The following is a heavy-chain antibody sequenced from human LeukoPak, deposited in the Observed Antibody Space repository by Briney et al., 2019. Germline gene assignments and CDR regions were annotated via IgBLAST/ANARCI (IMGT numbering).Heavy chain of an antibody. V-gene: IGHV3-23*01. D-gene: IGHD3-16*01. CDR2: IGLGGDST. CDR1: GFTFSSYA. CDR3: AKEFYGLFDP. J-gene: IGHJ5*02. Sequence: GASLTLSCAASGFTFSSYAMSWVRQAAGKGLEWVSTIGLGGDSTFYADSVKGRFTISRDNSNNTLYLQMNSLRTEDTAVYYCAKEFYGLFDPWGQGTLVTVS.